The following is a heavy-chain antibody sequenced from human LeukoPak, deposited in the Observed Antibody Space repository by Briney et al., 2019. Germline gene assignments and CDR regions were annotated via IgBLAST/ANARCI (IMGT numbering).Heavy chain of an antibody. Sequence: PGRSLRLSCAASGFTFSSYGIHWVRQAPGKGLEWVAVISYDGSNKYYADSVKGRFTLTRANSKNTLYLQMISLRAEDTAVYYCAKDARTWIQLWLHYYCYGMDVWGPGITLTVYS. CDR1: GFTFSSYG. D-gene: IGHD5-18*01. J-gene: IGHJ6*02. CDR3: AKDARTWIQLWLHYYCYGMDV. V-gene: IGHV3-30*18. CDR2: ISYDGSNK.